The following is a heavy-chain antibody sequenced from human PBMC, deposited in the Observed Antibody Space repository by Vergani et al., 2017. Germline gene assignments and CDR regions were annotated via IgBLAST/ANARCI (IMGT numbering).Heavy chain of an antibody. CDR1: GFTFSSYA. Sequence: EVQLLESGGGLVQPGGSLRLSCAASGFTFSSYAMSWVRQAPGKGLEWVSAISGSGGSTYYADSVKGRFTISRDNSKNTLYLQMNSLRAEDTAVYYCAKAVVVDSSSWHSVHWFDPWGQGTLVTVSS. CDR3: AKAVVVDSSSWHSVHWFDP. J-gene: IGHJ5*02. D-gene: IGHD6-13*01. CDR2: ISGSGGST. V-gene: IGHV3-23*01.